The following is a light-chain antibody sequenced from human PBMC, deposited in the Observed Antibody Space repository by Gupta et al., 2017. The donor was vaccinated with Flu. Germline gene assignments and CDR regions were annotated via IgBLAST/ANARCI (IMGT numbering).Light chain of an antibody. V-gene: IGLV1-40*01. Sequence: QSLLTQPPSVSGAPGQRVTISCTGSSSNIGAGYDVHWYQQLPGTAPKLLSYGNSNRPSGVPDRFSGSKSGTSSSLAITGLQAEDEADYYCQSYDSSLSGSVFGGGTKLTVL. CDR1: SSNIGAGYD. CDR3: QSYDSSLSGSV. J-gene: IGLJ3*02. CDR2: GNS.